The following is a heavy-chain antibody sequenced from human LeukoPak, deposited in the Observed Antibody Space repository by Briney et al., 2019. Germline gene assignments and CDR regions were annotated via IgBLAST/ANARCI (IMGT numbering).Heavy chain of an antibody. CDR3: ARDTARTLDY. CDR1: GFTFTSYT. CDR2: ISSSTVYI. J-gene: IGHJ4*02. D-gene: IGHD5-18*01. V-gene: IGHV3-21*01. Sequence: GGSLRLSCAASGFTFTSYTMNWVRQAPGKGLEWLASISSSTVYIYYADSVKGRFTISRDNSKNTLYLQMNSLRAEDTAVYYCARDTARTLDYWGQGTLVTVSS.